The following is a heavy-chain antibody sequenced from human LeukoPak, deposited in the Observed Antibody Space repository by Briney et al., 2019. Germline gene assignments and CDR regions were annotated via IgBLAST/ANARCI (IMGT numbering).Heavy chain of an antibody. V-gene: IGHV3-21*04. CDR3: AKDDNSSGWYPS. J-gene: IGHJ4*02. Sequence: GGSLRLSCAASGFTFSSYSMNWVRQAPGKGLEWVSSISSSSSYIYYADSVKGRFTISRDNAKNSLYLQMNSLRAEDTALYYCAKDDNSSGWYPSWGQGTLVTVSS. CDR2: ISSSSSYI. D-gene: IGHD6-19*01. CDR1: GFTFSSYS.